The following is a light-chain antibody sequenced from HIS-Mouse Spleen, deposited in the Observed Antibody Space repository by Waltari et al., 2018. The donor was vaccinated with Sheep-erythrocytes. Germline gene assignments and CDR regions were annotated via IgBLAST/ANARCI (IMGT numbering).Light chain of an antibody. V-gene: IGLV2-11*01. CDR2: DVS. CDR3: CSYAGSYNHV. Sequence: QSALTQPRSVSGSPGQSVTISCTGTSSDVGGYNYVSWYPQHPGKAPKLLISDVSKRPSGVHHRFSGSKSGNPASLTISGLQAEDEADYYCCSYAGSYNHVFATGTKVTVL. J-gene: IGLJ1*01. CDR1: SSDVGGYNY.